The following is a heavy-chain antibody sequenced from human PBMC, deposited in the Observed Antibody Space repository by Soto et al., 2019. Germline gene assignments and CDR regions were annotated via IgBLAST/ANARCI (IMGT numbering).Heavy chain of an antibody. J-gene: IGHJ6*02. Sequence: GGSLRLSCAASGSTFSSYAMHWVRQAPGKGLEWVAVISYDGSNKYYADSVKGRFTISRDNSKNTLYLQMNSLRAEDTAVYYCARAGGELLRNYYYGMDVWGQGTTVTVSS. CDR2: ISYDGSNK. CDR1: GSTFSSYA. V-gene: IGHV3-30-3*01. CDR3: ARAGGELLRNYYYGMDV. D-gene: IGHD1-26*01.